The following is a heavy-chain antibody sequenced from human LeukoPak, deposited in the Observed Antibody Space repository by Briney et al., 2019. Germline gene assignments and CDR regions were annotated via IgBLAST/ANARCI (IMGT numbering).Heavy chain of an antibody. Sequence: ASVKVSCKASGYTFTSYYMHWVRQAPGQGLEWMGIINPSGGSTSYAQKFQGRVTMTRDMSTSTVYMELSSLRSEDTAVYYCARSEINDYSKYWGQGILVIVSS. CDR1: GYTFTSYY. CDR3: ARSEINDYSKY. J-gene: IGHJ4*02. V-gene: IGHV1-46*01. D-gene: IGHD4-11*01. CDR2: INPSGGST.